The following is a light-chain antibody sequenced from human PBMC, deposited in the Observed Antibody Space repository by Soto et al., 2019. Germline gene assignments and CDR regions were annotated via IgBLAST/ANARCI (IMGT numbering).Light chain of an antibody. CDR3: QHFHTLPYT. Sequence: QMTQSPSSLSASVGDRVTITCQASQDVDNHLNWFQQKPGKAPKLLIYDASNLQTGVSSRFSGSGSGTHFTFTISSLHPEDITTYYCQHFHTLPYTFGLGTKLEIK. V-gene: IGKV1-33*01. CDR2: DAS. CDR1: QDVDNH. J-gene: IGKJ2*01.